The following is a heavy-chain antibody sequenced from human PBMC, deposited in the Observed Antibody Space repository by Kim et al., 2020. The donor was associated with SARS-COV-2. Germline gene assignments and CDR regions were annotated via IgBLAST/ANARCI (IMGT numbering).Heavy chain of an antibody. Sequence: YSQKFQGRVTITWDTSASTAYMELSSLRSEDTAVYYCARARGYNYEFFDYWGQGTLVTVSS. D-gene: IGHD5-18*01. CDR3: ARARGYNYEFFDY. V-gene: IGHV1-3*01. J-gene: IGHJ4*02.